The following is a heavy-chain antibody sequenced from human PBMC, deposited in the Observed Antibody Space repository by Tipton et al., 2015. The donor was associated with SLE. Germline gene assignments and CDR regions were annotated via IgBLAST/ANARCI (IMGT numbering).Heavy chain of an antibody. Sequence: TLSLTCTVSGGSISSGYYYWSWIRQPAGKGLEWIGHIHTSGSTNYNPSLESRVSMSIHTSESQFSLRLSSVTAADTAVYYCARVRSAVFAGEGYYYYMDVWGNGTTVTVSS. CDR1: GGSISSGYYY. D-gene: IGHD3-16*01. CDR3: ARVRSAVFAGEGYYYYMDV. V-gene: IGHV4-61*09. J-gene: IGHJ6*03. CDR2: IHTSGST.